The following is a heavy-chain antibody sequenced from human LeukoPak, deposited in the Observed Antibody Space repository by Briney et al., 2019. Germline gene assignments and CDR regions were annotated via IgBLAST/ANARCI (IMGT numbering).Heavy chain of an antibody. CDR3: ARNLYSSSSNDWFDP. Sequence: GASVKVSCKASGYTFTSYGISWVRQAPGQGREWMGWISAYNGNTNYAQKLQGRVTMTTDTSTSTAYMELRSLRSDDTAVYYCARNLYSSSSNDWFDPWGQETLVTVSS. V-gene: IGHV1-18*01. CDR1: GYTFTSYG. CDR2: ISAYNGNT. D-gene: IGHD6-6*01. J-gene: IGHJ5*02.